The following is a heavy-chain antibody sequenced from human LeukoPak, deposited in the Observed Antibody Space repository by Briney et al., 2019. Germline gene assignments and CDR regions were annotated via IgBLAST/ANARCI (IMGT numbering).Heavy chain of an antibody. V-gene: IGHV3-33*06. CDR2: IWYDGSNK. D-gene: IGHD5-18*01. Sequence: GGSLRLSCAASGFTFGDYGIHWVRQAPGTGLEWVALIWYDGSNKYYADSVKGRFTISRDNSKNTVFLQMNSLRAEGTAAYYCAKSAGGYGRYYYYYMDVWGKGTTVTVSS. J-gene: IGHJ6*03. CDR1: GFTFGDYG. CDR3: AKSAGGYGRYYYYYMDV.